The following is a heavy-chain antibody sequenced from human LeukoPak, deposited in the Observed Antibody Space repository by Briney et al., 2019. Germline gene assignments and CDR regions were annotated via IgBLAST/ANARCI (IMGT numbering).Heavy chain of an antibody. D-gene: IGHD6-19*01. CDR1: GYTFSHYY. CDR3: TRGWAGSGWSNCFDY. CDR2: INPNSGGT. Sequence: ASVKVLCKASGYTFSHYYVHWVRQAPGQGLEWMGWINPNSGGTNYAQKFRGRVTMTRDTCINTAYMELSSLRSDDTAVYYCTRGWAGSGWSNCFDYWGQGTLVTVSS. V-gene: IGHV1-2*02. J-gene: IGHJ4*02.